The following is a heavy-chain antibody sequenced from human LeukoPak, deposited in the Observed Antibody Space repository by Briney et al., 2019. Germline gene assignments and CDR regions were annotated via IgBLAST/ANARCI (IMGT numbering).Heavy chain of an antibody. J-gene: IGHJ3*02. Sequence: SETLSLTCTVSGGSISSYYWSWIRQPAGKGLEWIGRIYTSGSTNYNPSLKGRVTMSVDTSKNQFSLKLSSVTAADTAVYYCARDLMNDFWSGFDAFDIWGQGTMVTVSS. CDR2: IYTSGST. V-gene: IGHV4-4*07. CDR3: ARDLMNDFWSGFDAFDI. CDR1: GGSISSYY. D-gene: IGHD3-3*01.